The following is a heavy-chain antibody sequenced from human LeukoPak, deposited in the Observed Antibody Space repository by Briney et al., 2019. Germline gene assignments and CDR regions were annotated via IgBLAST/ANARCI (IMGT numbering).Heavy chain of an antibody. Sequence: ASVKVSCKASGYPFSDYYMHWVRQAPGQGFEWMGWINSNLGDTSYAQKFQGRVTMTRDTSISTAYMELSRLTSDDTAMYYCARDFRRNYFDPWGQGTLVTVSS. J-gene: IGHJ5*02. V-gene: IGHV1-2*02. CDR1: GYPFSDYY. CDR2: INSNLGDT. CDR3: ARDFRRNYFDP.